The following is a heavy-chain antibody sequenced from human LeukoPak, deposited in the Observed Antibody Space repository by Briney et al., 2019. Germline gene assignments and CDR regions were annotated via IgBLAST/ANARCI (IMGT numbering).Heavy chain of an antibody. J-gene: IGHJ4*02. Sequence: GGSLRLSCAASGFTFSSYGMHWVRQAPGKGLEWVAFIRYDGSNKYYADSVKGRFTISRDNSKNTLYLQMNSLRAEDTAVYYCAKVRVGGYCSSTSCPFDYWGQGTLVSVSS. CDR3: AKVRVGGYCSSTSCPFDY. D-gene: IGHD2-2*01. CDR1: GFTFSSYG. CDR2: IRYDGSNK. V-gene: IGHV3-30*02.